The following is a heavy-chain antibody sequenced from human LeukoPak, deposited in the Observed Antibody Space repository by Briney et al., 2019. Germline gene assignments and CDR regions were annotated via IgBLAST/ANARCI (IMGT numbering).Heavy chain of an antibody. CDR2: ISSSSSNI. D-gene: IGHD5-12*01. J-gene: IGHJ4*02. Sequence: GGSLRLSCAASGSTFSDYYMSWIRQAPGKGLEWVSFISSSSSNINYADSVKGRFTISRDNAKNSLYLQMNSLRAEDTAVYYCARSGTGYEKAFFDYWGQGTLVTVSS. CDR1: GSTFSDYY. CDR3: ARSGTGYEKAFFDY. V-gene: IGHV3-11*06.